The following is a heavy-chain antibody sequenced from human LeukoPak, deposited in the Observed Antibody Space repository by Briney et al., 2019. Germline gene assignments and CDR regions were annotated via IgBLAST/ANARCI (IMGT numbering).Heavy chain of an antibody. D-gene: IGHD3-10*01. CDR3: ARDRKAYGSGPKTYYYGVDV. CDR2: IYYSGST. Sequence: SSETLSLTCTVSGGSISSYYWSWIRQPPGKGLEWIGYIYYSGSTNYNPSLKSRVTISVDTSKNQFSLKLSSVTAADTAVYYCARDRKAYGSGPKTYYYGVDVWGQGTTVTVSS. J-gene: IGHJ6*02. CDR1: GGSISSYY. V-gene: IGHV4-59*01.